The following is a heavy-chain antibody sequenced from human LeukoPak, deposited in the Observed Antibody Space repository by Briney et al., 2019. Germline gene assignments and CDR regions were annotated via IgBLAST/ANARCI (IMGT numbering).Heavy chain of an antibody. V-gene: IGHV1-2*02. CDR2: INPNSGGT. CDR1: GYTFTGYY. D-gene: IGHD3-22*01. J-gene: IGHJ4*02. Sequence: GASVKVSCKASGYTFTGYYMHWVRQAPGQGLEWMGWINPNSGGTNYAQKFQGRVTMTRVTSISTAYMELSRLRSDDTAVYYCARVPPSHTINKYYYDSSGSSQNFDYGGQGTLVTASS. CDR3: ARVPPSHTINKYYYDSSGSSQNFDY.